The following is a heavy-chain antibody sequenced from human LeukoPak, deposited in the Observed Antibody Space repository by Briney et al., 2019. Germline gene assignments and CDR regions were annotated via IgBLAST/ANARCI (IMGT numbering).Heavy chain of an antibody. J-gene: IGHJ4*02. CDR3: VRDRELNY. CDR2: VYNSGST. V-gene: IGHV4-59*01. Sequence: LETLSLTCTVSGGSISIYYWSWIRQPPGKGLEWIGYVYNSGSTDYNPSLKSRVTISADTSKNQFSLRLSSVTAADTAVYYCVRDRELNYWGQGTLVTVSS. CDR1: GGSISIYY. D-gene: IGHD3-10*01.